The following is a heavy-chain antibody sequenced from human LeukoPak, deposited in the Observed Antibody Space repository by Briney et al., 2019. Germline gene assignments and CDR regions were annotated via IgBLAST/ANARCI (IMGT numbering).Heavy chain of an antibody. Sequence: GGSLRLSCSASGFTLSSYAMHWVRQAPGKGLEYVSSITSNGDTTYYTDSVKGRFTISRDNSKNTLYLQMSSLRAEDTAVYYCLKDRLGTGDYWGQGTLVSVSS. D-gene: IGHD7-27*01. CDR2: ITSNGDTT. CDR1: GFTLSSYA. J-gene: IGHJ4*02. CDR3: LKDRLGTGDY. V-gene: IGHV3-64D*06.